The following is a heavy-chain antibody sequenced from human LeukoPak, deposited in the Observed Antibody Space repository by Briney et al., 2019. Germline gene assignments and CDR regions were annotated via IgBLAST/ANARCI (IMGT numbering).Heavy chain of an antibody. CDR1: GYTFTGYY. D-gene: IGHD2-2*01. J-gene: IGHJ4*02. Sequence: GASVKVSCKASGYTFTGYYMHWVRQAPGQGLEWMGWINPNSGGTNYAQKFQGRVTMTRDTSISTAYMELSRLRSDDTAVYYCARLQTLKRGYARSGVDYWGQGTLVTVSS. CDR2: INPNSGGT. V-gene: IGHV1-2*02. CDR3: ARLQTLKRGYARSGVDY.